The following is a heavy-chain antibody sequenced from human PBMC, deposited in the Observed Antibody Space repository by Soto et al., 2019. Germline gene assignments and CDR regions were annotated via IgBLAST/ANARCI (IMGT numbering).Heavy chain of an antibody. CDR1: GGSFSGYY. D-gene: IGHD4-4*01. Sequence: SETLSLTCAVYGGSFSGYYWSWIRQPPGKGLEWIGEINHSGSTNYNPSLKSRVTISVDTSKNQFSLKLSSVTAADTAVYYCATVTTLGLFDYWGQGTLVTVSS. CDR3: ATVTTLGLFDY. CDR2: INHSGST. V-gene: IGHV4-34*01. J-gene: IGHJ4*02.